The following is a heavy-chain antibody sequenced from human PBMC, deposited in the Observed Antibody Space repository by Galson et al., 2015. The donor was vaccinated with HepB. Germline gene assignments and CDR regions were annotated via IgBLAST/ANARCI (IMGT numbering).Heavy chain of an antibody. V-gene: IGHV3-30*18. D-gene: IGHD1-26*01. CDR2: ISYDGSNK. Sequence: SLRLSCAASGFTFSSYGMHWVRQAPGKGLEWVAVISYDGSNKYYADSVKGRFTISRDNSKNTLYLQMNSLRAEDTAVYYCAKSWELLRYYYYYMDVWGKGTTVTVSS. CDR1: GFTFSSYG. J-gene: IGHJ6*03. CDR3: AKSWELLRYYYYYMDV.